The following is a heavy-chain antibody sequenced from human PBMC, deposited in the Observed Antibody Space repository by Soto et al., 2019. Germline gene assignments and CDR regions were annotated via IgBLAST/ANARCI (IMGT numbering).Heavy chain of an antibody. CDR3: ARGSILVGATVDWFDP. CDR1: GGTFSSYA. V-gene: IGHV1-69*01. D-gene: IGHD1-26*01. Sequence: SVKVSCTASGGTFSSYAISWGRQAPGQGLEWMGGIIPIFGTANYAQKFQGRVTITADESTSTAYMELSSLRSEDTAVYYCARGSILVGATVDWFDPWGQGTLVPVSS. J-gene: IGHJ5*02. CDR2: IIPIFGTA.